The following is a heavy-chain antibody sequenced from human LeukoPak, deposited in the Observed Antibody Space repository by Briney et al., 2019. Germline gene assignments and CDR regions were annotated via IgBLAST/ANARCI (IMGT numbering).Heavy chain of an antibody. D-gene: IGHD3-16*02. CDR2: IKQDGSEK. Sequence: PGGSLRLSCAASGFTFSSYWMSWVRQAPGKGLEWVANIKQDGSEKYYVDSAKGRFTISRDNAKNSLYLQMNSLRAEDTAVYYCARVSYGYVWGSYRYGSRPYFDYWGQGTLVTVSS. V-gene: IGHV3-7*01. J-gene: IGHJ4*02. CDR1: GFTFSSYW. CDR3: ARVSYGYVWGSYRYGSRPYFDY.